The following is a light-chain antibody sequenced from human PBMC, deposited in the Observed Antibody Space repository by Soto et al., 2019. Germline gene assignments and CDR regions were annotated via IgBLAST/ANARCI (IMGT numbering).Light chain of an antibody. CDR2: EVS. V-gene: IGLV2-14*01. CDR3: SSYTSSSTLGYV. CDR1: SSGVGGYNY. J-gene: IGLJ1*01. Sequence: QSALTQPASVSGSPGQSITISCTGTSSGVGGYNYVSWYQQHPGKAPKLMIYEVSNRPSGVSNRFSGSKSGNTASLTISGLQAEDEADYYCSSYTSSSTLGYVFGTGTQLTVL.